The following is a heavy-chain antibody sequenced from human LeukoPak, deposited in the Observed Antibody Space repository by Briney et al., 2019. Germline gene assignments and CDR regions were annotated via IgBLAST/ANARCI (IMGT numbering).Heavy chain of an antibody. CDR2: IYTSGGT. Sequence: PSQTLSLTCTVSGGSISSGSYYWSWIRQPAGKGLEWIGRIYTSGGTNYNPSLKSRVTTSVDTSKNQFSLKLSSVTAADTAVYYCAGGVRDGYNPRWGQGTLVTVSS. J-gene: IGHJ4*02. V-gene: IGHV4-61*02. D-gene: IGHD5-24*01. CDR3: AGGVRDGYNPR. CDR1: GGSISSGSYY.